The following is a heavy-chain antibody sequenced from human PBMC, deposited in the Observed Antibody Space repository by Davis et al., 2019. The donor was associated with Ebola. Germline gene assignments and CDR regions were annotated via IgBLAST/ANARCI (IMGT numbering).Heavy chain of an antibody. J-gene: IGHJ5*02. V-gene: IGHV4-34*01. CDR2: INHSGST. CDR3: ARGQRFTGNWFDP. CDR1: GGSFSGYY. D-gene: IGHD3-3*01. Sequence: MLSETLSLTCAVYGGSFSGYYWSWIRQPPGKGLEWIGEINHSGSTNYNPSLKSRVTISVDTSKNQFSLKLSSVTAADTAVYYCARGQRFTGNWFDPWGQGTLVTVSS.